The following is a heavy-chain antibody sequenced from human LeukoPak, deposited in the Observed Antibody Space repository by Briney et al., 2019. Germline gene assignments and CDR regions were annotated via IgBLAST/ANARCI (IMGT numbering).Heavy chain of an antibody. CDR1: GGSISSYY. CDR3: ARHREGVLDI. D-gene: IGHD1-26*01. V-gene: IGHV4-59*08. Sequence: SETLSLTCTVSGGSISSYYWSWLRQPPGKGLEWIGYIYYSGSTNYNPSLRSRVTISVDTSKNQFSLNLNSVTAADTAVYYCARHREGVLDIWGQGTMVTVSS. J-gene: IGHJ3*02. CDR2: IYYSGST.